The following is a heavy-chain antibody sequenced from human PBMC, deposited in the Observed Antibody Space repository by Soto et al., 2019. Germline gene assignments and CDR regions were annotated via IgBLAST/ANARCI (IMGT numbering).Heavy chain of an antibody. D-gene: IGHD1-26*01. CDR3: ASDLVGASDSYGLDV. Sequence: GGSLRLSCAASGFTFSNYGMHWVRQAPGKGLEWVAIIWHDGNNKYYADSVGGRFIISRDNSKNRLYLQMNSLRAEDTAVYYCASDLVGASDSYGLDVWGQGTPVTVS. J-gene: IGHJ6*02. V-gene: IGHV3-33*01. CDR2: IWHDGNNK. CDR1: GFTFSNYG.